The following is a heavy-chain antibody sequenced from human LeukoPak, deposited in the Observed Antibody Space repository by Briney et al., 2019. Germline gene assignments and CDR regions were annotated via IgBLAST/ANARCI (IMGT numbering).Heavy chain of an antibody. D-gene: IGHD3-3*01. J-gene: IGHJ4*02. Sequence: ASVKVSCKVSGYSLTELSMHWVRQAPGKGREWMGGFDPEDGETIYAQSFQGRVTMTEDTSTDTAYMELRSLRSEDTAVYYCASDLGITSAYSYWGQGTLVTVSS. V-gene: IGHV1-24*01. CDR1: GYSLTELS. CDR2: FDPEDGET. CDR3: ASDLGITSAYSY.